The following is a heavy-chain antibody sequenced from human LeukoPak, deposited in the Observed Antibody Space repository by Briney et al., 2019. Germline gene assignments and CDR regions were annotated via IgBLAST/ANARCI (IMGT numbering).Heavy chain of an antibody. Sequence: SETLSLTCAVYGGSFSGYYWSWIRQPPGKGLEWIGEINHSGSTNYNPSLKSRVTISVDTSKNQFSLKLSSVTAADTAVYYCARGVTAMPQPVFDYRGQGTLVTVSS. V-gene: IGHV4-34*01. CDR2: INHSGST. D-gene: IGHD5-18*01. CDR1: GGSFSGYY. CDR3: ARGVTAMPQPVFDY. J-gene: IGHJ4*02.